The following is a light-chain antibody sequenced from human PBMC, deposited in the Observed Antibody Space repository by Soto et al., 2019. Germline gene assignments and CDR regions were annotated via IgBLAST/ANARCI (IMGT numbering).Light chain of an antibody. V-gene: IGKV3-11*01. CDR2: DAS. Sequence: EIVLTQSPATLSLSPGERATLSCRASQSVSSYLAWYQHKPGQAPRLLIYDASNRATGIPARFSGSGSGTDFTLTISSLEPEDFAVYYCQQRSNWPHLTFGGGTKVEIK. CDR3: QQRSNWPHLT. J-gene: IGKJ4*01. CDR1: QSVSSY.